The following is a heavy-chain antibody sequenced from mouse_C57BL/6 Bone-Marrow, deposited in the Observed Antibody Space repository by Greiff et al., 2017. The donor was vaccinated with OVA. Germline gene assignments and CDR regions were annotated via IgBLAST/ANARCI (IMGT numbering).Heavy chain of an antibody. CDR3: ARYYYSNRGYYFDY. J-gene: IGHJ2*01. D-gene: IGHD2-5*01. CDR2: INPGSGGT. CDR1: GYAFTNYL. Sequence: QVQLKQSGAELVRPGTSVKVSCKASGYAFTNYLIEWVKQRPGQGLEWIGVINPGSGGTNYNEKFKGKATLTADKSSSTAYMQLSSLTSEDSAVYFCARYYYSNRGYYFDYWGQGTTLTVSS. V-gene: IGHV1-54*01.